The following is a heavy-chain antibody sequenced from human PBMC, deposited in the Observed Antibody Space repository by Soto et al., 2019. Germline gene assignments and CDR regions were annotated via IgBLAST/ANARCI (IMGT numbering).Heavy chain of an antibody. V-gene: IGHV3-23*01. D-gene: IGHD6-19*01. J-gene: IGHJ6*02. CDR2: ISGSGGST. Sequence: PGGSLRLSCAASGFTFSSYAMSWVRQAPGKGLEWVSAISGSGGSTYYADSVKGRFTISRDNSKNTLYLQMNSLRAEDTAVYYCAKEGNAVAGTESNGMDVWGQGTTVTVSS. CDR3: AKEGNAVAGTESNGMDV. CDR1: GFTFSSYA.